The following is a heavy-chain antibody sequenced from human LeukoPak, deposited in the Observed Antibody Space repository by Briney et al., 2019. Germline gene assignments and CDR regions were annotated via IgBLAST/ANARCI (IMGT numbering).Heavy chain of an antibody. Sequence: SETLSLTCTVSGASIITSAYYWGWVRQPPGKGLEWIGFIYYRGETSYSPSLQSRVSISVDTSKTQVSLKLKTVTAADTAVYFCARGGYVVGALDYWGQGTLVTVSS. D-gene: IGHD1-26*01. CDR2: IYYRGET. J-gene: IGHJ4*02. V-gene: IGHV4-39*07. CDR3: ARGGYVVGALDY. CDR1: GASIITSAYY.